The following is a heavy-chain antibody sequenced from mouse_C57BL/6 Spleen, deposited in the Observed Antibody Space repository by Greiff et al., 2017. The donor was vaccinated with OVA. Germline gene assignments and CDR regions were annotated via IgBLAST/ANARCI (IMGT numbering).Heavy chain of an antibody. J-gene: IGHJ4*01. V-gene: IGHV1-80*01. CDR1: GYAFSSYR. CDR3: ARRRNYAMDY. Sequence: QVQLKESGAELVKPGASVKISCKASGYAFSSYRMNWVKQRPGKGLEWIGRIYPGDGDTNYNGKFKGKATLTADKSYSTAYMQLSSLTSEDSAVYFCARRRNYAMDYWGQGTSVTVSS. CDR2: IYPGDGDT.